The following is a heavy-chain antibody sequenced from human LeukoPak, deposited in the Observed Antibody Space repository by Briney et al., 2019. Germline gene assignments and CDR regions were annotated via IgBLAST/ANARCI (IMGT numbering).Heavy chain of an antibody. J-gene: IGHJ5*02. CDR1: GASTTSYY. V-gene: IGHV4-59*06. CDR2: IYYSGST. Sequence: SETLSLTCTVSGASTTSYYWSWIRQHPGKGLEWIGYIYYSGSTYYNPSLKSRITISVDTSQNQFSLYLNSVTAADTALYYCARGARDSCSGGGCYSFDPWGQGTLVTVSS. CDR3: ARGARDSCSGGGCYSFDP. D-gene: IGHD2-15*01.